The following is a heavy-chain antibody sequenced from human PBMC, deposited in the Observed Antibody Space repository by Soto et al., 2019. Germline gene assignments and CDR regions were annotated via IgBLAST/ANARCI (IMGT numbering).Heavy chain of an antibody. V-gene: IGHV3-30*18. Sequence: LRLSCAASGFTFSSYGMHCVRQAPGKGLEWVAVISYDGSNKYYADSVKGRFTISRDNSKNTLYLQMNSLRAEDTAVYYCANWGRYCSSTSCHYYYYTDVWGKGTTVTVSS. CDR1: GFTFSSYG. CDR3: ANWGRYCSSTSCHYYYYTDV. D-gene: IGHD2-2*01. CDR2: ISYDGSNK. J-gene: IGHJ6*03.